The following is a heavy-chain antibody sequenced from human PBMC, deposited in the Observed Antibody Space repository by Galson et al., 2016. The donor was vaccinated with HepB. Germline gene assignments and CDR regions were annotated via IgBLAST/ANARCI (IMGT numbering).Heavy chain of an antibody. CDR3: AKDLWADYDGSGRDTQKYGMDV. V-gene: IGHV3-30*18. CDR1: GFIFSSYG. CDR2: MSFDGTNK. Sequence: SLRLSCAASGFIFSSYGMHWVRQAPGKGLEWVSGMSFDGTNKYYAGSVKGRFTISRDKSKNTLYLQMNSLRAEDTAVYYCAKDLWADYDGSGRDTQKYGMDVRGQGTTVIVSS. D-gene: IGHD3-10*01. J-gene: IGHJ6*02.